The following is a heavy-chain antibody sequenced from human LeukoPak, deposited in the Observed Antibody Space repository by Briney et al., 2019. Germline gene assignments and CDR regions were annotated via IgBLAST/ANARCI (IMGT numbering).Heavy chain of an antibody. D-gene: IGHD3-9*01. CDR1: GFTFSSYS. J-gene: IGHJ4*02. Sequence: GGSLRLSCAASGFTFSSYSMNWVRQAPGKGLEWVSSISSSSSYIYYADSVKGRFTISRDNAKNSLYLQMNSLRAEDTAVYYCARLGRYFDWSPYYWGQGTLVTVSS. V-gene: IGHV3-21*01. CDR3: ARLGRYFDWSPYY. CDR2: ISSSSSYI.